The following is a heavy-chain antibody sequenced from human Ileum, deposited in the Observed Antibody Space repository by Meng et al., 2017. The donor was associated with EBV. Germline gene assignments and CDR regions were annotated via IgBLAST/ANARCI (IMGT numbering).Heavy chain of an antibody. Sequence: SAPCLATPSHPLPLSAHVSGGSHGRCVSDWSWIGQSQGRGLEWIGYIYSSGSTYYNPSLKSRVTISVDTSKNQFSLKLSSVTAADTAVYYCARGYYDSSGYGYWYFDLWGRGTLVTVSS. D-gene: IGHD3-22*01. CDR1: GGSHGRCVSD. CDR3: ARGYYDSSGYGYWYFDL. CDR2: IYSSGST. V-gene: IGHV4-30-4*01. J-gene: IGHJ2*01.